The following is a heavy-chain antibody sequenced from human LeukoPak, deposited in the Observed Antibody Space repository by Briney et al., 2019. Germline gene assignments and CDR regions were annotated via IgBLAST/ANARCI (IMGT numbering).Heavy chain of an antibody. CDR2: IYPGDSDT. J-gene: IGHJ4*02. V-gene: IGHV5-51*01. CDR3: ARHRRYYYDSSGSDY. CDR1: GSSFTSYW. Sequence: GASLQISCQGSGSSFTSYWIGWVRQLPGKGLEWMGIIYPGDSDTRYSPSFQGQVTISADKSISTAYLQWSSLTASDTAMYYCARHRRYYYDSSGSDYWGQGTLVTVSS. D-gene: IGHD3-22*01.